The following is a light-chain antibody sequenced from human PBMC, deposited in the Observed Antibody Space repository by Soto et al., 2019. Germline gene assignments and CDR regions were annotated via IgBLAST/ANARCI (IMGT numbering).Light chain of an antibody. CDR3: SSYTRSSNPLV. J-gene: IGLJ2*01. CDR1: SSDVGGYNY. V-gene: IGLV2-14*01. Sequence: QSVLTQPASVSGSPGQSITISCTGTSSDVGGYNYVSWYQQHPGKAPKLMIYDVSNRPSGVSNRFSGSKSGNTASLTISGLQAEDEDDYYRSSYTRSSNPLVFGGGTQLTVL. CDR2: DVS.